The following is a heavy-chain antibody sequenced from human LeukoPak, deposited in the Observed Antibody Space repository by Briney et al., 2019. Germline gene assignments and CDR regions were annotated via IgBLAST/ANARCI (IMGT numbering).Heavy chain of an antibody. CDR1: GFTFSSYS. D-gene: IGHD5-12*01. V-gene: IGHV3-21*01. CDR2: ISSSSSYI. CDR3: ARDTFSGYANDAFDI. J-gene: IGHJ3*02. Sequence: GGSLRLSCAASGFTFSSYSMNWVRQAPGKGLEWVSSISSSSSYIYYADSVKGRFTISRDNAKSSLYLQMNSLRAEDTAVYYCARDTFSGYANDAFDIWGQGTMVTVSS.